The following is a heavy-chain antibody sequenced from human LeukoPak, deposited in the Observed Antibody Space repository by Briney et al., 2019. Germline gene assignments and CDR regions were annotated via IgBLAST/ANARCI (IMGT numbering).Heavy chain of an antibody. V-gene: IGHV4-30-4*02. CDR2: IYYSGST. CDR3: ARDRGGSYYLN. Sequence: SETLSLTCTVSGGSISSGDYYWSWIRQPPGKGLEWIGYIYYSGSTYYNPSLKSRVTISVDTSKNQFSLKLSSVTAADTAVYYCARDRGGSYYLNWGQGTLVTVSS. D-gene: IGHD1-26*01. J-gene: IGHJ4*02. CDR1: GGSISSGDYY.